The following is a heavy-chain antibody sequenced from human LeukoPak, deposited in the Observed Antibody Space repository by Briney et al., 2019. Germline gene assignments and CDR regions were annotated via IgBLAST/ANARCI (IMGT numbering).Heavy chain of an antibody. CDR2: MNWNGGST. D-gene: IGHD2-2*01. V-gene: IGHV3-20*04. CDR3: ARVGVVPADLPYYFDY. CDR1: GFTFDDYG. J-gene: IGHJ4*02. Sequence: GGSLRLSCAASGFTFDDYGMSWVRQAPGKGLEWVSGMNWNGGSTGYADSVKGRFTISRDNAKNSLYLQMNSLRAEDTALYYCARVGVVPADLPYYFDYWGQGTLVTVSS.